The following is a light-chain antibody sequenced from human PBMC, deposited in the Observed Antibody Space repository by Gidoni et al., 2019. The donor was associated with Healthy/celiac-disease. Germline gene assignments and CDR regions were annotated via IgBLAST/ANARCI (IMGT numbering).Light chain of an antibody. Sequence: QSALTQPASVSGSPGQSITISCTGTSSDVGGYNYVSWYQQHPGKAPKLMIYEVSNRPSGVPDRFSGSKSGNTASLTISVLQAEDEADYYCSSYTSSSTLVFGGGTKLTVL. J-gene: IGLJ2*01. CDR1: SSDVGGYNY. CDR3: SSYTSSSTLV. CDR2: EVS. V-gene: IGLV2-14*01.